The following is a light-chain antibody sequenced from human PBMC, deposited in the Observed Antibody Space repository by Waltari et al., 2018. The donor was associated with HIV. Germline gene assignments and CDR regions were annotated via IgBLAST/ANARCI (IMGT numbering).Light chain of an antibody. Sequence: SYELTQAPSVSVSPGQTAKITCPGDALSRHFVFWYQQTSGQAPRRMIFKDTERPSGIPARFSASTSGSTSTLTISGVQAEDEADYYCQSGHNSDSIFGGGTKLTVL. CDR2: KDT. CDR1: ALSRHF. J-gene: IGLJ2*01. V-gene: IGLV3-25*03. CDR3: QSGHNSDSI.